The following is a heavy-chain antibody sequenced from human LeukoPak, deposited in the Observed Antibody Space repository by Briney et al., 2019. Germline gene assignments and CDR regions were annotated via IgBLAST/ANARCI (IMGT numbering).Heavy chain of an antibody. V-gene: IGHV3-23*01. CDR1: GFTFSSYG. CDR2: ITGGGGKT. Sequence: GGSLRLSRAASGFTFSSYGMSWVRQAPGKGLEWVSGITGGGGKTYYADSVRGRFTISRDNSKNTLYLQVNSLRAEHTAVYYCAKTFGWPFYFDHWGQGTLVTVSS. J-gene: IGHJ4*02. CDR3: AKTFGWPFYFDH. D-gene: IGHD2/OR15-2a*01.